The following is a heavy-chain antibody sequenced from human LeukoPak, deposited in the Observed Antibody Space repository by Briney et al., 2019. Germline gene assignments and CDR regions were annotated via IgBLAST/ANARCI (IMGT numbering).Heavy chain of an antibody. D-gene: IGHD5-24*01. CDR1: EYSFATYW. CDR3: ARQSGDVEMATITGGFDY. CDR2: IFPGDSDT. V-gene: IGHV5-51*01. J-gene: IGHJ4*02. Sequence: GESLKISCKGSEYSFATYWIGWVRQMPGQGLEWMGIIFPGDSDTRYSPSFQGQVTISADKSISTAYLQWSSLKASDTAMYYCARQSGDVEMATITGGFDYWGQGTLVTVSS.